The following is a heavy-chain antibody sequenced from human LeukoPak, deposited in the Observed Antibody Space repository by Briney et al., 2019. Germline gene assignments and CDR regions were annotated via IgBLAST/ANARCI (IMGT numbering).Heavy chain of an antibody. V-gene: IGHV3-66*02. J-gene: IGHJ4*02. CDR2: IYSSGST. CDR1: GFTVSSNY. CDR3: ARAARQDYYFDY. Sequence: GGSLRLSCAASGFTVSSNYMSWVRQAPGKGLEWVSVIYSSGSTYYADSVKGRFTISRDNSKNTLYLQMNSLRAEDTAVYYCARAARQDYYFDYWGQGTLVTVSS. D-gene: IGHD6-6*01.